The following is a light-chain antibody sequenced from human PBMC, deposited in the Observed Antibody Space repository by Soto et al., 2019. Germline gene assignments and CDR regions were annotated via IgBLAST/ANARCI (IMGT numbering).Light chain of an antibody. Sequence: QSALTQPASVSGSPGQSITISCTGTSSDVGGYNYVSWYQQYPGKAPKLMIYDVSNRPSGVSNRFSGSKSGNTASLTISGLQAEAEADYYCSSYTSSITLVFGGGTKLTVL. CDR1: SSDVGGYNY. V-gene: IGLV2-14*01. CDR2: DVS. J-gene: IGLJ2*01. CDR3: SSYTSSITLV.